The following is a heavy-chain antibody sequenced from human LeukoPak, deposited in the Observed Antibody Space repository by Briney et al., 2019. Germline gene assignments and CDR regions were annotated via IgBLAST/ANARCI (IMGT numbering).Heavy chain of an antibody. D-gene: IGHD2-2*01. J-gene: IGHJ3*02. CDR3: VRQIGYCSSTSCYGAFDI. V-gene: IGHV5-51*01. CDR1: GYSFTYYW. Sequence: GESLKISCKGSGYSFTYYWIGWVRQVSGNGLEWMGIIHPGDSDTRYSPSFQGQVTISADKSFSTAYLQWSSLKASDTAIYYCVRQIGYCSSTSCYGAFDIWGQGTMVTVSS. CDR2: IHPGDSDT.